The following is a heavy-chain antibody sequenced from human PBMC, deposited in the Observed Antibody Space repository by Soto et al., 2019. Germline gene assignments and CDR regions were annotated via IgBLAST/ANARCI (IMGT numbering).Heavy chain of an antibody. Sequence: GASLTLSCAASGFTFSSYGMNWVRQAPGKGLEWVSSISSSTSYIYYADSVKGRFTISRDNAKNLLYLQMNSLRAEDTAVYYCCRGGQLVQPNDYWGQGTLVTVSS. CDR3: CRGGQLVQPNDY. D-gene: IGHD6-6*01. V-gene: IGHV3-21*01. J-gene: IGHJ4*02. CDR2: ISSSTSYI. CDR1: GFTFSSYG.